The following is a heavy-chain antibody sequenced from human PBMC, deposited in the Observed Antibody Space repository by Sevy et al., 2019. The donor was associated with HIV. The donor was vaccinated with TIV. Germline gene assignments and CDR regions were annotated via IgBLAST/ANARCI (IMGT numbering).Heavy chain of an antibody. Sequence: SETLSLTCAFHDGSCSGYYWNWIRQLPGKGLEWIGEINESGITYYNPSLKSRVTISVDTSKKQFSLKLNSVTAVDSAVYFCARSPPVVVVPGAPSWFDPWGQGTLVTVSS. D-gene: IGHD2-2*01. CDR2: INESGIT. J-gene: IGHJ5*02. CDR3: ARSPPVVVVPGAPSWFDP. CDR1: DGSCSGYY. V-gene: IGHV4-34*01.